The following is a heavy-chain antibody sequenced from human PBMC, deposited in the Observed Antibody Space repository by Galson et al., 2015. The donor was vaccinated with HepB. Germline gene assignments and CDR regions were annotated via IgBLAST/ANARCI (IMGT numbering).Heavy chain of an antibody. Sequence: SLRLSCAASGFTFSSYAMHWVRQAPGKGLEWVAVISYDGSNKYYADSVKGRFTISRDNSKNTLYLQMNSLRAEDTAVYYCARKWQYQLLSPLDYWGQGTLVTVSS. D-gene: IGHD2-2*01. CDR3: ARKWQYQLLSPLDY. CDR1: GFTFSSYA. J-gene: IGHJ4*02. CDR2: ISYDGSNK. V-gene: IGHV3-30-3*01.